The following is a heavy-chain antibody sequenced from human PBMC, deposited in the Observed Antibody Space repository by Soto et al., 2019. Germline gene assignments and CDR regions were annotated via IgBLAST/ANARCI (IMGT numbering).Heavy chain of an antibody. Sequence: SETLSLTCAVYGGSFSGYYWSWIRQPPGKGLEWIGEINHSGSTNYNPSLKSRVTISVDTSKNQFALKLSSVTAADTAVYYCARRNILEWLLSPIDYWGQGTLVTVSS. V-gene: IGHV4-34*01. CDR1: GGSFSGYY. D-gene: IGHD3-3*01. J-gene: IGHJ4*02. CDR3: ARRNILEWLLSPIDY. CDR2: INHSGST.